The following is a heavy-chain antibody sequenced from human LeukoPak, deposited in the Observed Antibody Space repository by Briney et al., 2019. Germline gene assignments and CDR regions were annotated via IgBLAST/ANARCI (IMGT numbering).Heavy chain of an antibody. J-gene: IGHJ2*01. CDR1: GFTVSSNY. CDR2: IYSGGST. CDR3: ARDLRRYYDSSGHDPPPNYYFDL. V-gene: IGHV3-53*01. D-gene: IGHD3-22*01. Sequence: GGSLRLSCAASGFTVSSNYITWVRQAPGKGLERVPVIYSGGSTYYADSVKGRFTISRDNSKNTLYLQMNSLRAEDTAVYYCARDLRRYYDSSGHDPPPNYYFDLWGRGTLVTVSS.